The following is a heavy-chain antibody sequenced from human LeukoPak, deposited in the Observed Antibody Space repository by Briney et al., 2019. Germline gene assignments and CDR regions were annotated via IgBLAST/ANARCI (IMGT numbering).Heavy chain of an antibody. D-gene: IGHD3-16*01. CDR1: GFTFNQYA. Sequence: GGSLRLSCAASGFTFNQYAMSWVRQAPGKGLAWLSLISFDGIDNKYYADSVRGRFTISRDNSRNTVFLQMDSLSPDDTAVYYCARGPGVYDRLAYTYWGQGRLVTVSS. CDR3: ARGPGVYDRLAYTY. CDR2: ISFDGIDNK. V-gene: IGHV3-30*04. J-gene: IGHJ4*02.